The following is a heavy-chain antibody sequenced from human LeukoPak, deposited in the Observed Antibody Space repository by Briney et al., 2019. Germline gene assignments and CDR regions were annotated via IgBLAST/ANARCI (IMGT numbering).Heavy chain of an antibody. J-gene: IGHJ4*02. CDR1: GYTFTGYY. D-gene: IGHD3-22*01. CDR3: TRGRNTMIVVVKGALVDY. Sequence: GALVKVSCKASGYTFTGYYMHWVRQAPGQGLEWMGWINPNSGGTNYAQKFQGRVTMTRDTSISTAYMELSRLRSDDTAVYYCTRGRNTMIVVVKGALVDYWGQGTLVTVSS. CDR2: INPNSGGT. V-gene: IGHV1-2*02.